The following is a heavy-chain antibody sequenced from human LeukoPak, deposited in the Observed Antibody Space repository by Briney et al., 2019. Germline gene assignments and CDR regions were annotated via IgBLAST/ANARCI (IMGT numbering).Heavy chain of an antibody. Sequence: PGGSLRLSCTASGFIFSSYNMNWVRQAPGKGLEWVSYISYSSSTRYYADSVKGRFTISRDNAKNSLYLQMNSLRAEDTAVYYCARDLSPVVRASPMGYWGQGTPVTVSS. D-gene: IGHD3-10*01. CDR3: ARDLSPVVRASPMGY. V-gene: IGHV3-48*01. CDR2: ISYSSSTR. CDR1: GFIFSSYN. J-gene: IGHJ4*02.